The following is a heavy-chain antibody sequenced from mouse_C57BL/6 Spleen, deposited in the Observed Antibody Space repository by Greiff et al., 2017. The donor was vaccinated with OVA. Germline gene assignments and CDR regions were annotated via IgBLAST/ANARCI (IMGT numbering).Heavy chain of an antibody. CDR3: TTWPYYYGSSYDY. J-gene: IGHJ2*01. D-gene: IGHD1-1*01. CDR2: IDPATGDT. CDR1: GFTIKDDY. Sequence: EVQLVESGAELVRPGASVQLSCTASGFTIKDDYMHWVKQRPEHGLEWIGWIDPATGDTEYASKFPGHATITADTSSTTAYLQLSSLTSADTAVYYCTTWPYYYGSSYDYWGQGTTLTVSS. V-gene: IGHV14-4*01.